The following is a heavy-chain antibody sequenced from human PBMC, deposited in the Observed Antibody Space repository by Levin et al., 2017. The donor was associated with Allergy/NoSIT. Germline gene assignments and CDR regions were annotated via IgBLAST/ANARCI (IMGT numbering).Heavy chain of an antibody. CDR2: ITTYNGNT. CDR3: ARGDTTLVTTSFDS. D-gene: IGHD5-18*01. J-gene: IGHJ4*02. V-gene: IGHV1-18*01. Sequence: ASVKVSCKASGYTFTTYGITWVRQAPGQGLEWVGWITTYNGNTNYGPKVQGRVTMNTDTSPSTAYIELRSLRSDDTAVYYCARGDTTLVTTSFDSWGQGTLVTVSS. CDR1: GYTFTTYG.